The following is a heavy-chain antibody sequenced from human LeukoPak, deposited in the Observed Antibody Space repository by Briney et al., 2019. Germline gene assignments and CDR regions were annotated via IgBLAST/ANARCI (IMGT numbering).Heavy chain of an antibody. CDR2: IHRDGST. D-gene: IGHD4/OR15-4a*01. CDR1: GFTVSTNY. J-gene: IGHJ4*02. CDR3: ARDPGAIRFDS. Sequence: GGSLRLSCAVSGFTVSTNYMSWVRQAPGKGLGWVSIIHRDGSTYYADSVKGRFTVSRDNSKNTLYIQMNSLRAEDTGVYYCARDPGAIRFDSWGQGTLVTVSS. V-gene: IGHV3-66*01.